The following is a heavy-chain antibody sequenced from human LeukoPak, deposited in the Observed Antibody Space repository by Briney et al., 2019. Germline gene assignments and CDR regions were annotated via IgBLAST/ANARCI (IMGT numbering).Heavy chain of an antibody. CDR1: GYTFTSYD. D-gene: IGHD2-21*01. CDR3: ASSRTNYCGGDCPYDAFDI. CDR2: MNPNSGNT. J-gene: IGHJ3*02. Sequence: GASVKVSCKASGYTFTSYDINWVRQATGQGLEWMGWMNPNSGNTGYAQKFQGRVTITRNTSISTAHMELSSLRSEDTAVYYCASSRTNYCGGDCPYDAFDIWGQGTMVTVSS. V-gene: IGHV1-8*03.